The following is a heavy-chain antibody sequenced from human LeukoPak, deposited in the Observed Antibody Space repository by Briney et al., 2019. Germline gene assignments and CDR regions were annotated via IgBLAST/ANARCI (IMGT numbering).Heavy chain of an antibody. CDR1: GGSINDAY. CDR2: IDYTGST. Sequence: SETLSLTCTVSGGSINDAYWSWIRQSPGRGLEWIGYIDYTGSTNYHPSLRGRVTISLATSKKQFSLKLSSVTAADTAVYYCARRGGGYYYYYMDVWGKGTTVTVSS. CDR3: ARRGGGYYYYYMDV. J-gene: IGHJ6*03. D-gene: IGHD3-16*01. V-gene: IGHV4-59*08.